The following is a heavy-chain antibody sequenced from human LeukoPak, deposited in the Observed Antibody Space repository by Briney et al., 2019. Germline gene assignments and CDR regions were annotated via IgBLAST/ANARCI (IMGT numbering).Heavy chain of an antibody. V-gene: IGHV4-34*01. D-gene: IGHD6-19*01. J-gene: IGHJ4*02. CDR1: GGSFSGYY. Sequence: PSETLSLTCAVYGGSFSGYYWSWIRQPPGKGLEWIEEINHSGSTNYNPSLKSRVTISVDTSKNQFSLKLSSVTAADTAVYYCARGPIAVAGITALNYWGQGTLVTVSS. CDR3: ARGPIAVAGITALNY. CDR2: INHSGST.